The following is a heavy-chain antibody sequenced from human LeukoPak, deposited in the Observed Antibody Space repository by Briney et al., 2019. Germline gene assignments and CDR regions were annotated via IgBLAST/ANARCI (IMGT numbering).Heavy chain of an antibody. CDR1: GGTFSSYA. V-gene: IGHV1-69*04. J-gene: IGHJ5*02. CDR2: IIPILGIA. D-gene: IGHD4-11*01. CDR3: ARENSKNP. Sequence: SVKVSCKASGGTFSSYAISWVRQAPGQGPEWMGRIIPILGIANYAQKFQGRVTITADKSTSTAYMELSSLRSEDTAVYYCARENSKNPWGQGTLVTVSS.